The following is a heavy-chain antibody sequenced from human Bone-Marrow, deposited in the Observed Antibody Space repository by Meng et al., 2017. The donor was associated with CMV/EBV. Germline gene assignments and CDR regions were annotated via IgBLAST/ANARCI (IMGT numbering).Heavy chain of an antibody. CDR1: GFTFSSYG. CDR2: ITSTSAFI. J-gene: IGHJ4*02. D-gene: IGHD5-24*01. V-gene: IGHV3-21*01. CDR3: ARDRSHGYFFDY. Sequence: CTASGFTFSSYGMIWVRQAPGKGLEWLSSITSTSAFIYYADSVKGRFTISRDNAKNSLYLQMNSLRAEDTAVYYCARDRSHGYFFDYWGQGTLVTVSS.